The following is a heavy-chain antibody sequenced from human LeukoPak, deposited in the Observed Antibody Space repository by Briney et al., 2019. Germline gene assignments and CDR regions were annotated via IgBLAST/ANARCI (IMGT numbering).Heavy chain of an antibody. J-gene: IGHJ4*02. CDR2: ISSSGGHT. Sequence: GASLRLSCAASGFTFNDYYMSWIRQAPGKGLEWVSFISSSGGHTNYADSVKGRFTISRDNAKNSLYLQMNSLRAEDTAVYYCARDPGPGTLDNWGQGTLVTVSS. V-gene: IGHV3-11*06. D-gene: IGHD6-13*01. CDR3: ARDPGPGTLDN. CDR1: GFTFNDYY.